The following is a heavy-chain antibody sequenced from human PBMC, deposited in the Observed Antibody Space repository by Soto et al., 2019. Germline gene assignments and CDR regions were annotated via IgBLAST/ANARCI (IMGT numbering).Heavy chain of an antibody. J-gene: IGHJ4*02. CDR2: IYFDGITT. CDR3: ASGGAMGVDY. V-gene: IGHV3-74*01. CDR1: GFTFNTHW. Sequence: GGSLILSCTASGFTFNTHWMHWVRQAPGKGLVWVSRIYFDGITTNYADSVKGRLTVSRDNAKNTVYLHVNTLRDEDTAVYYCASGGAMGVDYWGQGTLVTVSS. D-gene: IGHD1-26*01.